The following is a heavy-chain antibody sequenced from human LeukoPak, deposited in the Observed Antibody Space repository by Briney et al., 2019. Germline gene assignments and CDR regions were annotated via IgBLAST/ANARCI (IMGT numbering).Heavy chain of an antibody. CDR3: ARGPSQLWLLHYYYGMDV. CDR1: GYTFTSYG. J-gene: IGHJ6*02. Sequence: ASVKVSCKASGYTFTSYGINWVRQATGQGLEWMGWMNPNSGNTGYAQKFQGRVTMTRNTSISTAYMELSSLRSEDTAVYYCARGPSQLWLLHYYYGMDVWGQGTTVTVSS. D-gene: IGHD5-18*01. V-gene: IGHV1-8*02. CDR2: MNPNSGNT.